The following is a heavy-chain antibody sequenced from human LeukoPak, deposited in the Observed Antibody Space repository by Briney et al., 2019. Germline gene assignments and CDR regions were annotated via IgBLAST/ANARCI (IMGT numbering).Heavy chain of an antibody. Sequence: PGRSLRLSCAASGFTFSSYGMHWVRQAPGKGLEWVAVISYDGSNKYYADSVKGRFTISRDNSKNTLYLQMNSLRAEDTAVYYCARDGPLRGFDYWGQGTLVTVSS. V-gene: IGHV3-30*03. CDR3: ARDGPLRGFDY. J-gene: IGHJ4*02. CDR1: GFTFSSYG. CDR2: ISYDGSNK.